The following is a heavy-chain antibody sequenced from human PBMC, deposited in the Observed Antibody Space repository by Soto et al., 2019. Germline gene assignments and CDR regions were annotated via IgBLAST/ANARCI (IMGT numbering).Heavy chain of an antibody. CDR1: GFTFSSHA. CDR2: ISAGGGDR. J-gene: IGHJ5*02. CDR3: ARDQSPRVEGGMVGDH. V-gene: IGHV3-23*01. Sequence: EVHLLESGGALAQPGGSLRLSCAASGFTFSSHAINWVRQAPGKGLEWVSGISAGGGDRYYADSVKGRFTISRDTSNNTVHLQMHSLRVEDTAVYYCARDQSPRVEGGMVGDHWGQGTLVTVSS. D-gene: IGHD2-15*01.